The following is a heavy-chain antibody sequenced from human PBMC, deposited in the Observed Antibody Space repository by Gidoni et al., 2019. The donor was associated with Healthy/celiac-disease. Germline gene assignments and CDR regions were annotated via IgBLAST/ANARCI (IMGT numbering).Heavy chain of an antibody. J-gene: IGHJ4*02. CDR1: GGKVSGSA. V-gene: IGHV3-73*02. Sequence: EVQLVESGGGWVQPGGSLKRSCAASGGKVSGSAMHWVRQASGKGLEWVGRIRSKTNSYATAYAASVKGRFTISRDDSKNTAYLHMNSLKTEDTAVYYCTRRIAAYGFDYWGQGTLVTVSS. CDR3: TRRIAAYGFDY. D-gene: IGHD6-13*01. CDR2: IRSKTNSYAT.